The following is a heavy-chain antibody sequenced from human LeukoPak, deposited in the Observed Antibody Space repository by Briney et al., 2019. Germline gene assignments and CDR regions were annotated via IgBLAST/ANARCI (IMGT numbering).Heavy chain of an antibody. CDR3: ARYSSSWSYGYYYMDV. CDR2: ISAYNGNT. V-gene: IGHV1-18*01. D-gene: IGHD6-13*01. J-gene: IGHJ6*03. CDR1: GYAFTRYG. Sequence: DSVTVTCKASGYAFTRYGISWVRRAPGQGLEWMGWISAYNGNTNNAQKLQGRVPMTTDTSTSTAYMELRSLRSDDTAVYYCARYSSSWSYGYYYMDVWGKGTTVTVSS.